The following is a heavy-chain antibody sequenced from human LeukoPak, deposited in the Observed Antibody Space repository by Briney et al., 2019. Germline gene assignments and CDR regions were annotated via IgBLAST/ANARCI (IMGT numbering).Heavy chain of an antibody. V-gene: IGHV1-46*01. D-gene: IGHD4-11*01. J-gene: IGHJ4*02. CDR2: INPSGGST. Sequence: ASVKVSCKASGSTFTSYYMHWVRQAPGQGLEWMGIINPSGGSTSYAQKFQGRVTMTRDTSISTAYMELSRLTSDDTAVYYCAKDAIVRDYSNSDYWGQGTLVTVSS. CDR3: AKDAIVRDYSNSDY. CDR1: GSTFTSYY.